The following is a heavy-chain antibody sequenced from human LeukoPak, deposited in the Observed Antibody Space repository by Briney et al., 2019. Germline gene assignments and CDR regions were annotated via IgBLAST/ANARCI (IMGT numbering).Heavy chain of an antibody. D-gene: IGHD3-10*01. V-gene: IGHV3-20*04. Sequence: PGGSLRPSCAASGLTFSDHAMTWARQAPGKGPECVSSINAGFTDYTNSVKGRFTISIDKAKNTLYLQMDSLRAADTAVYYCVGRVKLAFDYWGPGTRVTVSS. CDR1: GLTFSDHA. J-gene: IGHJ4*02. CDR3: VGRVKLAFDY. CDR2: INAGFT.